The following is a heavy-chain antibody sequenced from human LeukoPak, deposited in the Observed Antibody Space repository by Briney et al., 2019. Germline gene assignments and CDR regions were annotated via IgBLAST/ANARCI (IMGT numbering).Heavy chain of an antibody. D-gene: IGHD4-23*01. V-gene: IGHV3-23*01. Sequence: AGGSLRLSCAASGFTFSSYAMSWVRQAPGKGLEWVSAISGSGGSTYYADSVKGRFTISRDNSKNSLYLQMNSLRAEDTAVYYCARSPTVVTPSYFDYWGQGTLVTVSS. CDR2: ISGSGGST. CDR3: ARSPTVVTPSYFDY. J-gene: IGHJ4*02. CDR1: GFTFSSYA.